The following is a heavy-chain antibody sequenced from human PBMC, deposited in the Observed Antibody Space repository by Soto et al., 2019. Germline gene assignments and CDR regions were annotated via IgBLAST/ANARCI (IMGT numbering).Heavy chain of an antibody. CDR1: GFSLSTSGMC. CDR2: IDWDDDK. V-gene: IGHV2-70*11. J-gene: IGHJ4*02. Sequence: SGPTLVNPTQTLTLTCTFSGFSLSTSGMCVNWVRQPPGKALEWVARIDWDDDKYYSTSLKTRLTISKDTSKNQVVLTMTNMDPVDTATYYCARMERYSSSWFRVDYWGQGALVTVSS. CDR3: ARMERYSSSWFRVDY. D-gene: IGHD6-13*01.